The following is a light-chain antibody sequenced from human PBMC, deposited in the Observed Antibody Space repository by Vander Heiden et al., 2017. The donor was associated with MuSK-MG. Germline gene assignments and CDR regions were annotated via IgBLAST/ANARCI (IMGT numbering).Light chain of an antibody. V-gene: IGKV4-1*01. CDR1: QSVLYSSNNKNS. J-gene: IGKJ1*01. CDR2: WTS. Sequence: DIVMTQSPDSLAVSLGERATINCKSSQSVLYSSNNKNSVAWYQQKPGQPPNLLIYWTSTRESGVPDRFSGSGSGTDFTLTISSLQAEDVAVYYCQQYDASPVTFGQGTRVEIK. CDR3: QQYDASPVT.